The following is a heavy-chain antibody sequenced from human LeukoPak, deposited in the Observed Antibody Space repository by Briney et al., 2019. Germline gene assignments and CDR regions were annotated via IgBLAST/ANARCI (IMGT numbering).Heavy chain of an antibody. Sequence: SPSETLSLTCTVSGGSISSYYWSWIRQPPGKGLEWIGYIYYSGSTNYNPSLKSRVTISVDTSKNQFSLKLSSVTAADTAVYYCASSRGSGTFDYWGQGTLVTVSS. CDR3: ASSRGSGTFDY. D-gene: IGHD3-10*01. CDR2: IYYSGST. CDR1: GGSISSYY. J-gene: IGHJ4*02. V-gene: IGHV4-59*01.